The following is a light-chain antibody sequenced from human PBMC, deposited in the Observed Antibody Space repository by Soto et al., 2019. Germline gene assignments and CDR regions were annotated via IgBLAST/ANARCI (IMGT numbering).Light chain of an antibody. Sequence: DIQLTQSPSFLSASVGDRVTITCRASQGISSYLAWYQQKPGKAPKLLIYAASTLQSGVPSRFSGSGSGREFTLTISSLQPEDFATYYCQQLNSYPRTFGQGTKVDIK. CDR2: AAS. V-gene: IGKV1-9*01. CDR1: QGISSY. CDR3: QQLNSYPRT. J-gene: IGKJ1*01.